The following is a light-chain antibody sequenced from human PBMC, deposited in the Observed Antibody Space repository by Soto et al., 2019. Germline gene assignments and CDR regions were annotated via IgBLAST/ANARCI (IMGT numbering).Light chain of an antibody. CDR3: QQYNNGLPWK. J-gene: IGKJ1*01. CDR2: GAS. Sequence: VMVQSPAALIVPPCERATLSCWGSQSVSSNLAWYQQKPGQAPRLLIYGASTRATGIQARFSGSGSGTEFTLTISSLQSEDFAVYYFQQYNNGLPWKFCQGTKVEIK. CDR1: QSVSSN. V-gene: IGKV3-15*01.